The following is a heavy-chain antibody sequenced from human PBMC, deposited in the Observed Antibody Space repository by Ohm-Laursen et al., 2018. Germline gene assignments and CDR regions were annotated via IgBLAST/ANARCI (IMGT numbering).Heavy chain of an antibody. CDR3: ARIRGNPYYYYYYGMDV. CDR1: GFSLSNARMG. J-gene: IGHJ6*02. V-gene: IGHV2-26*01. Sequence: TQTLTLTRTVSGFSLSNARMGVSWIRQPPGKALEWLAHIFLHDEKSYSTSLKSRLTISKDTSQSQVVLTMTNMDPVDTATYYCARIRGNPYYYYYYGMDVWGQGTTVTVSS. CDR2: IFLHDEK.